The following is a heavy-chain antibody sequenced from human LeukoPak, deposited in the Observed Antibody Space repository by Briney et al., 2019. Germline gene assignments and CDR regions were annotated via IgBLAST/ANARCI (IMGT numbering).Heavy chain of an antibody. V-gene: IGHV4-59*01. CDR3: ARELGYCSGDSCYNNWFDP. CDR2: IYYSGRP. J-gene: IGHJ5*02. Sequence: SETLSLTCSVSGGSMSNYYWNWIRQPPGKGLEWIGHIYYSGRPNYNPSLQSRVTISLDTYKNQHSQKLSSVTAADTAVYYCARELGYCSGDSCYNNWFDPWGQGILVTVSP. D-gene: IGHD2-15*01. CDR1: GGSMSNYY.